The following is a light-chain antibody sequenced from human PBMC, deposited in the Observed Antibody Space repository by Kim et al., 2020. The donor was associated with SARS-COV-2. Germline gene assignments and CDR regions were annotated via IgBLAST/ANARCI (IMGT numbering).Light chain of an antibody. CDR1: SNDVGGYTY. V-gene: IGLV2-8*01. Sequence: GHSVIISCAGTSNDVGGYTYVSWYQQHSGKAPKLIIYEVSKRPSGVPDRFSGSRSGNTAFLTVSGLQAEDEAEYHCYSYVGSDNFVFGTGTKVTVL. CDR3: YSYVGSDNFV. CDR2: EVS. J-gene: IGLJ1*01.